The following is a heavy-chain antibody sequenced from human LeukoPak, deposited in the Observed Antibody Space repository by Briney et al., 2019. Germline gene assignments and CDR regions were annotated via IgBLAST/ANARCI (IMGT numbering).Heavy chain of an antibody. CDR1: GFTFSSYA. V-gene: IGHV3-30*04. D-gene: IGHD4-11*01. CDR2: ISYDGSNK. CDR3: ARGLQDLDY. J-gene: IGHJ4*02. Sequence: PGRSLRFSCAASGFTFSSYAMHGVRQAPGKGLEWVAVISYDGSNKYYADSVKGRFTISRDNSKNTLYLQMNSLRAEDTAVYYCARGLQDLDYWGQGTLVTVSS.